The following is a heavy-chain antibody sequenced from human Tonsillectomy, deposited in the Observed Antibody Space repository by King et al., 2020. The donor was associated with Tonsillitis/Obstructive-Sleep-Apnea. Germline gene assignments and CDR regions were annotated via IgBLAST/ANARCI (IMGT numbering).Heavy chain of an antibody. CDR1: GFTFSSYE. CDR3: ARGLPFNYYGSGSQIDY. Sequence: VQLVESGGGLVQPGGSLRLSCAASGFTFSSYEMNWVRQAPGKGLEWVSYISSSGSTIYYADSVKGRFTISRDNAKNSLSLQMNSLRAEDTAVYYCARGLPFNYYGSGSQIDYWGQGTLVTVSS. V-gene: IGHV3-48*03. CDR2: ISSSGSTI. J-gene: IGHJ4*02. D-gene: IGHD3-10*01.